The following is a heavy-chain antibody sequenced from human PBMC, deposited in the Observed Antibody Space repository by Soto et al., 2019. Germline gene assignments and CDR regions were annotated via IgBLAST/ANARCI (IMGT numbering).Heavy chain of an antibody. Sequence: ASVKVSCKGFGYSFMKYGINWVRQAPGQGLEWVGWISPYSGYTHSAQKFHGRLTLTTDTAASTAYMELRILRSTDTALYYCAREASVLIPAAQPSRFDSWGQGTLVTVSS. CDR1: GYSFMKYG. D-gene: IGHD2-2*01. CDR2: ISPYSGYT. V-gene: IGHV1-18*01. CDR3: AREASVLIPAAQPSRFDS. J-gene: IGHJ4*02.